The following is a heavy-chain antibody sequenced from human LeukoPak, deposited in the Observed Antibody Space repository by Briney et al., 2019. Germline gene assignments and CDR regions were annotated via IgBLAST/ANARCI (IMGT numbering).Heavy chain of an antibody. D-gene: IGHD1-26*01. CDR1: GDSVSSGNYY. V-gene: IGHV4-61*01. CDR3: ARVVGASLDY. CDR2: MSPSGTT. J-gene: IGHJ4*02. Sequence: SGTLSLTCTVSGDSVSSGNYYLTWIRQPPGKGLDWITYMSPSGTTKYNPSLKSRVTTSVDTSRTQFSLRLSSVTAADTAVYYCARVVGASLDYWGQGTLVTVSS.